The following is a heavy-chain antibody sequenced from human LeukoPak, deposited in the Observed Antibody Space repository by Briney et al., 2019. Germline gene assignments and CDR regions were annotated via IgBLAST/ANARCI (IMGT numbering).Heavy chain of an antibody. CDR2: ISSSGSTI. CDR3: AELGITMIGGV. J-gene: IGHJ6*04. Sequence: GGSLRLSCAASGFTFSSYEMNWVRQAPGKGMAWVSYISSSGSTIYYADSVKGRFTISRDNAKNSLYLQMNSLRAEDTAVYYCAELGITMIGGVWGKGTTVTISS. D-gene: IGHD3-10*02. CDR1: GFTFSSYE. V-gene: IGHV3-48*03.